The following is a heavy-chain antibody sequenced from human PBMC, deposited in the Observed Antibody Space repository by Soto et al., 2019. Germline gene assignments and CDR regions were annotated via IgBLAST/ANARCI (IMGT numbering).Heavy chain of an antibody. Sequence: PSETLSLTCTVSGGSISSYYWSWIRQPPGKGLEWIGYIYYSGSTNYNPSLKSRVTISVDTSKNQSSLKLSSVTAADTAVYYCARLPYDSSGYLFDYWGQGTLVTVSS. D-gene: IGHD3-22*01. J-gene: IGHJ4*02. CDR1: GGSISSYY. CDR2: IYYSGST. V-gene: IGHV4-59*01. CDR3: ARLPYDSSGYLFDY.